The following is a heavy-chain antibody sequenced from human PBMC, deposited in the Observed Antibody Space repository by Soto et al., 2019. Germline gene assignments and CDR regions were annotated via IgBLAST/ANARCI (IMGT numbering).Heavy chain of an antibody. CDR1: GFIFRNYA. Sequence: PGGSLRLSCAASGFIFRNYAMHWVRQAPGKGLEWVAVISYDGSHKYFADSVRGRFTISRDNSKSTLYLQMNSLRAEDTAVYYCARNDYGTYYFDYWGQGALVTVSS. D-gene: IGHD4-17*01. J-gene: IGHJ4*02. CDR2: ISYDGSHK. V-gene: IGHV3-30-3*01. CDR3: ARNDYGTYYFDY.